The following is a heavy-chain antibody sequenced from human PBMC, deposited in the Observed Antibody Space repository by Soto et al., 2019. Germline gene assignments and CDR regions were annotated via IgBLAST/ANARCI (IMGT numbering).Heavy chain of an antibody. CDR1: GGSFSGYY. CDR3: ARGLFSWFGDPAYFDY. Sequence: SETLSLTCAVYGGSFSGYYWSWIRQPPGKGLEWIGEINHSGSTNYNPSLKSRVTISVDTSKNQFSLKLSSVTAADTAVYYCARGLFSWFGDPAYFDYWGQGTLVTVSS. CDR2: INHSGST. D-gene: IGHD3-10*01. V-gene: IGHV4-34*01. J-gene: IGHJ4*02.